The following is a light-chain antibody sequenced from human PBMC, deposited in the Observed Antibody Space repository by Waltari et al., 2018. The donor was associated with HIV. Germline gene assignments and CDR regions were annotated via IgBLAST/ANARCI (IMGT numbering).Light chain of an antibody. CDR3: QQYNVYST. V-gene: IGKV1-5*03. J-gene: IGKJ1*01. CDR2: KAS. CDR1: QSISTS. Sequence: DIQLTQAPSILSAPVGDRVSLTCRASQSISTSLDWYQVKAGKAPKLLIDKASSLNSGVPSRFSGRGSGTDFTLTISSLQSDDFATYYCQQYNVYSTFGQGTKVEIK.